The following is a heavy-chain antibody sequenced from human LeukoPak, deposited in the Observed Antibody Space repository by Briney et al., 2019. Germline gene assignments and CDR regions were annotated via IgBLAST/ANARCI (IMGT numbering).Heavy chain of an antibody. V-gene: IGHV4-59*01. J-gene: IGHJ4*02. CDR1: GGSISSYY. CDR3: ASLRAGYSYGNLLGY. CDR2: IYYSGST. Sequence: PSETLSLTCTVSGGSISSYYWSWIRQPPGKGLEWIGYIYYSGSTNYNPSLKSRVTISVDTSKNQFSLKLSSVTAADTAVYYCASLRAGYSYGNLLGYWGQGTLVTVSS. D-gene: IGHD5-18*01.